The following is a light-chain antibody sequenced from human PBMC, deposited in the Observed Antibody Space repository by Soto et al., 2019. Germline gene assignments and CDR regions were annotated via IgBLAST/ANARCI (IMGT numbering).Light chain of an antibody. CDR1: SSDVGNYNL. CDR2: EVT. J-gene: IGLJ3*02. V-gene: IGLV2-23*02. CDR3: CSYAGTSTFEGV. Sequence: QSVLTQPASVSGSPGQSIILSCNGTSSDVGNYNLVSWYQQHPGKVPKLIIYEVTKRPSGVSNRFSGSKSGNTASLTISGLQAEDEADYYCCSYAGTSTFEGVFGGGTKLTVL.